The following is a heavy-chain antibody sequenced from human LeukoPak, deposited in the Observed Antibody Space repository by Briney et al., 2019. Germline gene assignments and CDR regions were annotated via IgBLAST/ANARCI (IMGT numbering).Heavy chain of an antibody. V-gene: IGHV1-69*01. CDR2: IIPIFGTA. CDR1: GGTFSSYA. D-gene: IGHD6-13*01. J-gene: IGHJ5*02. CDR3: ARVQPGIAAAASNWSDP. Sequence: ASVKVSCKASGGTFSSYAISWVRQAPGQGLEWMGGIIPIFGTANYAQKFQGRVTITADESTSTAYMELSSLRSEDTAVYYCARVQPGIAAAASNWSDPWGQGTLVTVSS.